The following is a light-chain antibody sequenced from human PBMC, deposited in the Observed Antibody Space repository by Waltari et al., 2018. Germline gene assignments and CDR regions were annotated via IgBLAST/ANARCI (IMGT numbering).Light chain of an antibody. V-gene: IGLV1-44*01. J-gene: IGLJ2*01. CDR2: RDD. Sequence: QSVLTQPPSLSATPGHRVTISCSGGSSNIGSNDVSWYQHLPGTAPRLLIERDDRRPPGVPNRFSGSTAGASASLAISGLQSADEGDYYCAAWDDSLNGVIFGGGTRLTV. CDR1: SSNIGSND. CDR3: AAWDDSLNGVI.